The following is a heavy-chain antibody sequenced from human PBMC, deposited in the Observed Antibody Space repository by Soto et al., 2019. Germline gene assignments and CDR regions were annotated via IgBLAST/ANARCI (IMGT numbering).Heavy chain of an antibody. Sequence: EVQLVESGGGLVQPGGSLRLSCATSGFILSDCAMNWVRQAPGKGLEWVSYISSSSSVIDYAGSVKGRFTVSRDNARNSLYLQMNGLRAEDTAVYYCARDLSWGSNWYYYMDVWGKGTTVTVSS. V-gene: IGHV3-48*01. CDR1: GFILSDCA. CDR2: ISSSSSVI. CDR3: ARDLSWGSNWYYYMDV. J-gene: IGHJ6*03. D-gene: IGHD7-27*01.